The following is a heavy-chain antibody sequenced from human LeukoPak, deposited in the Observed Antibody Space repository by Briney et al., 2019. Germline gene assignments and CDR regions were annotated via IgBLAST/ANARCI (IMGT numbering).Heavy chain of an antibody. CDR3: ARAPTVTTNFDY. CDR1: GFTVSSNY. J-gene: IGHJ4*02. D-gene: IGHD4-17*01. CDR2: IYSGGTT. V-gene: IGHV3-66*01. Sequence: GGSLRLSCAASGFTVSSNYKSWVRQAPGKGLEWVSIIYSGGTTYYADSVKGRFTISRDNSENTLYLQMNSLRAEDTAVYYCARAPTVTTNFDYWGQGTLVTVSS.